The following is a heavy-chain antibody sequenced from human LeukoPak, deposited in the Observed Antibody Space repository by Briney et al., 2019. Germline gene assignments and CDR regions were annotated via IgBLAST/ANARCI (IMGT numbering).Heavy chain of an antibody. D-gene: IGHD2-2*01. Sequence: SVKVSCKASGFTFTSTAVQWVRQARRQRLEWIGWILVGSGNTNYAQMFQERVTLTWDVSTSTAYMVLSSLRSEDTAIYYCASDPPYTSSSAWWGQGTLVTVSS. CDR3: ASDPPYTSSSAW. J-gene: IGHJ4*02. V-gene: IGHV1-58*01. CDR2: ILVGSGNT. CDR1: GFTFTSTA.